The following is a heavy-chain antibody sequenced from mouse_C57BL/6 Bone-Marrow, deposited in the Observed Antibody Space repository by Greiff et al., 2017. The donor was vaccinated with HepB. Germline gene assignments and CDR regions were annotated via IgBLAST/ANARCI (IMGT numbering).Heavy chain of an antibody. CDR2: IYPGSGST. CDR1: GYTFTSYW. J-gene: IGHJ3*01. Sequence: VQLQQPGAELVKPGASVKMSCKASGYTFTSYWITWVKKRPGQGLEWIGDIYPGSGSTNSNEKFKSKTTLTVDPSSSTAYMQLSSLTSGDSAVYYCARYSRTGFAYWGQGTLGTVSA. CDR3: ARYSRTGFAY. V-gene: IGHV1-55*01.